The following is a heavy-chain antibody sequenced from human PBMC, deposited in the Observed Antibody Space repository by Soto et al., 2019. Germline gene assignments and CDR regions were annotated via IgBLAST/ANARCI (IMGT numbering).Heavy chain of an antibody. CDR1: GDSISSDKW. CDR3: ARGERHQQRDY. J-gene: IGHJ4*02. Sequence: QVQLQESGPGLVKPSGTLSLTCAVSGDSISSDKWWSWVRQPRGRGMEWIGEIHHSGNSNYNPSLKSRVRVSADNSKNQFSIKLSSVTDADTAGYYCARGERHQQRDYWGQGTLVTVST. D-gene: IGHD6-25*01. CDR2: IHHSGNS. V-gene: IGHV4-4*02.